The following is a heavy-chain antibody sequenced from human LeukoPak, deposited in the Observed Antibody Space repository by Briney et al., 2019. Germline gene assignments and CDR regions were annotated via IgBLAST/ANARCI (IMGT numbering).Heavy chain of an antibody. J-gene: IGHJ4*02. D-gene: IGHD3-22*01. CDR3: ARQSISGSSLSYFDY. Sequence: SETLSLTCTVSGGSISSYYWSWIRQPPGKGLEWIGNIYDSGSTNNNPSLKSRLTISVDTSKNQCSLKLSSVTAADTAVYYCARQSISGSSLSYFDYWGQGTLVNVSS. CDR2: IYDSGST. CDR1: GGSISSYY. V-gene: IGHV4-59*01.